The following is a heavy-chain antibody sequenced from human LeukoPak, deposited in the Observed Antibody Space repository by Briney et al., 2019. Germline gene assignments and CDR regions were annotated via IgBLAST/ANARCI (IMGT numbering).Heavy chain of an antibody. J-gene: IGHJ5*02. D-gene: IGHD6-13*01. Sequence: SETLSLTCAVYGGSFSGYYWSWIRQPPGKGLEWIGEINHSGSTNYNPSLKSRVTISVDTSKNQFSLKLSSVTAADTAVYYCARATGSKEGIAPAVSWCDPWGQGPLVNGSS. CDR3: ARATGSKEGIAPAVSWCDP. CDR1: GGSFSGYY. CDR2: INHSGST. V-gene: IGHV4-34*01.